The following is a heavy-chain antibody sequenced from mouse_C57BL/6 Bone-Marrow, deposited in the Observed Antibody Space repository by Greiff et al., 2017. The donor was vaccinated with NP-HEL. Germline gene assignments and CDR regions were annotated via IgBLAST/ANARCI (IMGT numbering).Heavy chain of an antibody. CDR3: ARKDGYGLWFQAWFAY. CDR2: IYPGGGYT. Sequence: QVQLKQSGAELVRPGPSVKMSCKASGYTFTNYWIGWAKQRPGHGLEWIGDIYPGGGYTNYNEKFKGKATLTADKSSSTAYMQFSSLTSEDSAIYYCARKDGYGLWFQAWFAYWGQGTLVTVSA. CDR1: GYTFTNYW. D-gene: IGHD2-2*01. V-gene: IGHV1-63*01. J-gene: IGHJ3*01.